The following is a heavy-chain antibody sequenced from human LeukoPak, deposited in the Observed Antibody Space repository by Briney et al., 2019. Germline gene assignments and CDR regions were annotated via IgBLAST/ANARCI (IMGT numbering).Heavy chain of an antibody. CDR3: AREGGYYYDSSGYRYFDL. Sequence: EASVKVSCKASGYTFNGYYMHWVRQAPGQGLEWMGWINPNSGGINYAQDFQGRVTLTRDTSISTAYMELSRLRSDDTAVYYCAREGGYYYDSSGYRYFDLWGRGTLVTVSS. CDR1: GYTFNGYY. CDR2: INPNSGGI. J-gene: IGHJ2*01. D-gene: IGHD3-22*01. V-gene: IGHV1-2*02.